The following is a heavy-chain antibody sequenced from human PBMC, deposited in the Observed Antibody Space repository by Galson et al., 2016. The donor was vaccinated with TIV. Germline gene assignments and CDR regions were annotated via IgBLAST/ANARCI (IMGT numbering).Heavy chain of an antibody. Sequence: SVKVSCKASGGTLKNYHIIWVRQAPRQGLEWMGGIIPVFGSGNYAQKFQGRATITADESTNTAYMELNSLKSDDTAVYFCARGPGGGVNSGFDYWKGGFAIWGQGTLVTVSS. CDR3: ARGPGGGVNSGFDYWKGGFAI. CDR1: GGTLKNYH. CDR2: IIPVFGSG. J-gene: IGHJ3*02. V-gene: IGHV1-69*13. D-gene: IGHD3/OR15-3a*01.